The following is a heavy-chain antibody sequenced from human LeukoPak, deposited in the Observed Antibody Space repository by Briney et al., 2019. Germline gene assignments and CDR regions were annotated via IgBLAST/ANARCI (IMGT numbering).Heavy chain of an antibody. CDR3: ARVVAAAGTWYFDL. CDR2: INTNTGNP. V-gene: IGHV7-4-1*02. J-gene: IGHJ2*01. CDR1: GYTFTSYA. Sequence: GASVKVSCKASGYTFTSYAMNWVRQAPGQGLEWMGWINTNTGNPTYAQGFTGRFVFSLDTSVSTAYLQISSLKAEDTAVYYCARVVAAAGTWYFDLWGRGTLVTVSS. D-gene: IGHD6-13*01.